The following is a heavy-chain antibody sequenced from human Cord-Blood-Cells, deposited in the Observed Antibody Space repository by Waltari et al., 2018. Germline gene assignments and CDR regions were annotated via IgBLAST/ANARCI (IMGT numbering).Heavy chain of an antibody. CDR3: ARGYCSGGSCYFDY. Sequence: QVQLVQSGAEVKKPGSSVQVSCKASGATFSSYAISWLRQAPGQGLEWMGGIIPIFGTANYAQKFQGRVTITADESTSTAYMELSSLRSEDTAVYYCARGYCSGGSCYFDYWGQGTLVTVSS. J-gene: IGHJ4*02. CDR2: IIPIFGTA. CDR1: GATFSSYA. V-gene: IGHV1-69*01. D-gene: IGHD2-15*01.